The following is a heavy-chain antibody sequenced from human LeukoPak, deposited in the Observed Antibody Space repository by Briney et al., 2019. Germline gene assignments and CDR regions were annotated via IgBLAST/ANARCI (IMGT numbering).Heavy chain of an antibody. Sequence: HPGGSLRLSCAVSGFSFSSYAMSWVRQAPGKGLEWVSVISGSGGSADYADSVKGRFTISRDNSKNTLYLQMNSLRAEDTALYYCAKSPRSSPTHYFDYWGQGTLVTVSS. CDR1: GFSFSSYA. D-gene: IGHD2-15*01. J-gene: IGHJ4*02. CDR3: AKSPRSSPTHYFDY. CDR2: ISGSGGSA. V-gene: IGHV3-23*01.